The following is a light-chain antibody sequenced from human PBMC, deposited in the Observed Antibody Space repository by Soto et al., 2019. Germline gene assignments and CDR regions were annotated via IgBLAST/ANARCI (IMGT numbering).Light chain of an antibody. CDR2: GES. CDR3: QIYNNWHGT. V-gene: IGKV3-15*01. J-gene: IGKJ1*01. Sequence: EIVMTQSPATLSVSPGERATLSCRASQSVSSNLAWYQQKPGQAPRLHIYGESTRATGIPARFSGSGSGTEVTHTCSSLPSEDVAVYYYQIYNNWHGTCGQGTKVEIK. CDR1: QSVSSN.